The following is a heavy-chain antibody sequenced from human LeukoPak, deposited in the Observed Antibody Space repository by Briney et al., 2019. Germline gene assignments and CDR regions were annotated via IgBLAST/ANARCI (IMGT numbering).Heavy chain of an antibody. CDR2: ISGSGGST. CDR1: GFTFSSYA. D-gene: IGHD3-22*01. V-gene: IGHV3-23*01. CDR3: AKRRSITMIVVAAPDFDY. J-gene: IGHJ4*02. Sequence: GGSLRLSCAASGFTFSSYAMSWVRQAPGKGLEWVSAISGSGGSTYYADSVKGRFTISRDNSKNTLYLQMNSLRAEDTAVYYCAKRRSITMIVVAAPDFDYWGQGTLVTVSS.